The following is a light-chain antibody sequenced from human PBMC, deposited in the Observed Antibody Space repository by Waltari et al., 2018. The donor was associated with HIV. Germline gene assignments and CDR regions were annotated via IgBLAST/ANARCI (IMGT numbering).Light chain of an antibody. CDR2: DDR. CDR3: QVWESGGDIVF. Sequence: SYVVTQTPSVSVTAGQTARLTCAGDDIGSGGVHWCQQNPGQAPVLVVYDDRDRPSGIPERFPGSNSGNTATLTITRVEAGDEADYYCQVWESGGDIVFFGGGTKLTVL. J-gene: IGLJ2*01. CDR1: DIGSGG. V-gene: IGLV3-21*02.